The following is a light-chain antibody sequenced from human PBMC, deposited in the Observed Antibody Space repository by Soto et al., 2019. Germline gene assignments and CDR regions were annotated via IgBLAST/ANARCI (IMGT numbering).Light chain of an antibody. CDR1: QTLRNK. J-gene: IGKJ3*01. CDR2: GGF. Sequence: IVLTQSPGTLSVSPGERVILSCRASQTLRNKLAWYQQKPGQAPRLLIYGGFTRATGIPARFSGSGSGTEFTLTINSLQSDDFAIYYCQQHNDWPLTFGPGTKLDLK. CDR3: QQHNDWPLT. V-gene: IGKV3-15*01.